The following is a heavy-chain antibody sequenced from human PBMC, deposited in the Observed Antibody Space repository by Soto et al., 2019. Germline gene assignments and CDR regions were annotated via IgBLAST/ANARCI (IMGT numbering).Heavy chain of an antibody. V-gene: IGHV4-59*12. CDR2: MYYSGST. Sequence: SETLSLTCTVSGGSISSYYWSWIRQPPGKGLEWIGYMYYSGSTKYNPSLKSRVTISVDTPKNQFSLKLSSVTAADTAVYYCAAGGGLPRYYWGQGTLVTVSS. J-gene: IGHJ4*02. CDR3: AAGGGLPRYY. D-gene: IGHD5-12*01. CDR1: GGSISSYY.